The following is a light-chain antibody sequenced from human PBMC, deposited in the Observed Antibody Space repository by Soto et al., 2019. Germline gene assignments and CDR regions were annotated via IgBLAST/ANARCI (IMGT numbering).Light chain of an antibody. J-gene: IGLJ1*01. CDR1: SSDVGGYNY. V-gene: IGLV2-14*01. Sequence: QSVLTQPASVSGSLGQSITISCTGTSSDVGGYNYVSWYQQHPGKAPKLMIYEVSNRPSGVSNRFSGSKSGNTASLTISGLQAEDEADYYCSSYTSSSTLHVFGTGTKVTVL. CDR2: EVS. CDR3: SSYTSSSTLHV.